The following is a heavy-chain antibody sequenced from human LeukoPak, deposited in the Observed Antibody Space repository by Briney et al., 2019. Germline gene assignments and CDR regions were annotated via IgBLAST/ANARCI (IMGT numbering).Heavy chain of an antibody. CDR3: ARHGRTGYLLENWFDP. CDR1: GGSISSYY. Sequence: SEALSLTCTVSGGSISSYYWSWIRQPPGKGLEWIGYIYTSGSTNYNPSLKSRVTISVDTSKNQFSLKLSSVTAADTAVYYCARHGRTGYLLENWFDPWGQGTLVTVSS. D-gene: IGHD3-9*01. CDR2: IYTSGST. V-gene: IGHV4-4*09. J-gene: IGHJ5*02.